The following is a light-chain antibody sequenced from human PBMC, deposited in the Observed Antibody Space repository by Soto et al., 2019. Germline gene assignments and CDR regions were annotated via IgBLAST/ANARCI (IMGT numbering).Light chain of an antibody. CDR2: GAS. V-gene: IGKV3-15*01. CDR1: QSVSSY. CDR3: KKYGNSPLT. Sequence: EIVLTQSPATLSLSPGERATLSCMASQSVSSYLAWYQQKPGQAPRLLIYGASTRATGIPARFSGSGSGTEFTLTISSLQSEDFAVYYCKKYGNSPLTFGGGTTGDIK. J-gene: IGKJ4*01.